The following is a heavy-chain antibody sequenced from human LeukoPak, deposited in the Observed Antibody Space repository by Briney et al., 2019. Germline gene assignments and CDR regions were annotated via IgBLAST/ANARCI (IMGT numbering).Heavy chain of an antibody. CDR1: GFTFSSYG. CDR3: AKDVWFGELITGPPDY. J-gene: IGHJ4*02. V-gene: IGHV3-23*01. Sequence: GGSLRLSCAASGFTFSSYGTSWVRQAPGKGLEWVSAISGSGGSTYYADSVKGRFTISRDNSKNTLYLQMNSLRAEDTAVYYCAKDVWFGELITGPPDYWGQGTLVTVSS. CDR2: ISGSGGST. D-gene: IGHD3-10*01.